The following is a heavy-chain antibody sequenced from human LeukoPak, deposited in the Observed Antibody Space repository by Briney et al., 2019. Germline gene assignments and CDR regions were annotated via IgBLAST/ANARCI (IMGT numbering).Heavy chain of an antibody. CDR2: IIGSGAST. V-gene: IGHV3-23*01. Sequence: PGGSLRLSCTASGFTFNSYAMTWVRQAPGKGLEWVSSIIGSGASTYYADSVKGRFTISRDNSKNTLYLQMNSLRAEDTAVYYCAKDGDYFVWYFDLWGRGTLVTVSS. D-gene: IGHD4-17*01. CDR3: AKDGDYFVWYFDL. CDR1: GFTFNSYA. J-gene: IGHJ2*01.